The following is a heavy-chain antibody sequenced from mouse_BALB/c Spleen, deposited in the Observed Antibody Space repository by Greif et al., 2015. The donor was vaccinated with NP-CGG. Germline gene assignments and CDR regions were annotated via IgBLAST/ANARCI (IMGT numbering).Heavy chain of an antibody. CDR1: GFNIKDYY. V-gene: IGHV14-4*02. CDR3: NADGYYAMDY. Sequence: EVQLQQSGAELVRSGASVKLSCTASGFNIKDYYMHWVKQRPEQGLEWIGWIDPENGDTEYAPKFQGKATMTADTSSNTAYLQLSRLTSEDTAVYYCNADGYYAMDYWGQGTSVTVSS. D-gene: IGHD2-3*01. J-gene: IGHJ4*01. CDR2: IDPENGDT.